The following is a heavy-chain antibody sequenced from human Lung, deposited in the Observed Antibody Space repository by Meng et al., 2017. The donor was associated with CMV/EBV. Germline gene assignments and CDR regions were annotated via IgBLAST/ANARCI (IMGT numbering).Heavy chain of an antibody. CDR2: IRYDESDK. CDR1: GFIFSTYG. Sequence: LSLTCAASGFIFSTYGMHWVRQAPGKGLEWVAFIRYDESDKYYADSVKGRFTISRDNSKNTLYLQMNSLRAEDTAVYYCAKWGSGSYFDSWGQGTLVTVYS. J-gene: IGHJ4*02. V-gene: IGHV3-30*02. D-gene: IGHD1-26*01. CDR3: AKWGSGSYFDS.